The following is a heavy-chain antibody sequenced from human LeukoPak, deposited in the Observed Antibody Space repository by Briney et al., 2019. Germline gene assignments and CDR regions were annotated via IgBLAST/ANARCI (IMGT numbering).Heavy chain of an antibody. CDR3: AGYSSSARYYFDY. CDR2: IYYSGST. CDR1: GGSISSYY. J-gene: IGHJ4*02. V-gene: IGHV4-59*01. Sequence: SETLSLTCTVSGGSISSYYWSWIRQPPGKGLEWIGYIYYSGSTNYNPSLMSRVTISVDTSKNQFSLKLSSVTAADTAVYYCAGYSSSARYYFDYWGQGTLVTVSS. D-gene: IGHD6-13*01.